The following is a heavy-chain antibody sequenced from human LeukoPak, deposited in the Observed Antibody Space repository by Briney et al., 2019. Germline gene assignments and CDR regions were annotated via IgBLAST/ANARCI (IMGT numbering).Heavy chain of an antibody. D-gene: IGHD6-13*01. Sequence: SETLSLTCAVSGGSFSGYYWSWIRQPPGKGLEWIGEINHSGSTNYNPSLKSRVTISVDTSKNQFSLKLSSVTAADTAVYYCARETKRYNSSWESAEYFQHWGQGTLVTVSS. J-gene: IGHJ1*01. CDR3: ARETKRYNSSWESAEYFQH. CDR1: GGSFSGYY. V-gene: IGHV4-34*01. CDR2: INHSGST.